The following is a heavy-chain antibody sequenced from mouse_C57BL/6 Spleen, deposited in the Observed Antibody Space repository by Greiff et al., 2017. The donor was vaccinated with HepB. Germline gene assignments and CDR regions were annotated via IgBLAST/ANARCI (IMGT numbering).Heavy chain of an antibody. Sequence: EVQGVESGGGLVQPKGSLKLSCAASGFSFNTYAMNWVRQAPGKGLEWVARIRSKSNNYATYYADSVKDRFTISRDDSESMLYLQMNNLKTEDTAMYYCVRHGGLGRRYFDVWGTGTTVTVSS. J-gene: IGHJ1*03. CDR2: IRSKSNNYAT. V-gene: IGHV10-1*01. CDR3: VRHGGLGRRYFDV. D-gene: IGHD4-1*01. CDR1: GFSFNTYA.